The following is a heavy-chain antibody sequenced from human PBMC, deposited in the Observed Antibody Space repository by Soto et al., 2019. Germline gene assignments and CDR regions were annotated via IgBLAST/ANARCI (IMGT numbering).Heavy chain of an antibody. CDR3: ARVPADYYGMDV. Sequence: QVQLVQSGAEVKKPGASVKVSCKASGYTFTSYDINWVRQATGQGLEWMGWMNPNSGNTGYAQKFQGRVTMTRNTSISTAYMELSSLRSEGTAVYYCARVPADYYGMDVWGQGTTVTVSS. CDR2: MNPNSGNT. CDR1: GYTFTSYD. J-gene: IGHJ6*02. V-gene: IGHV1-8*01.